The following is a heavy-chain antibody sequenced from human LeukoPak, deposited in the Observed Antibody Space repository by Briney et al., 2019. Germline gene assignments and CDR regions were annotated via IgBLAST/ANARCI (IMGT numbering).Heavy chain of an antibody. J-gene: IGHJ4*02. CDR2: IVVGSGNT. D-gene: IGHD3-3*01. CDR1: GFTFTSSA. V-gene: IGHV1-58*02. Sequence: SVKVSCKASGFTFTSSAMQRVRQARGQRLEWIGWIVVGSGNTIYAQKFQGRVTMTEDTSTDTAYMELSSLRSEDTAVYYCATVTTPSAKDFDYWGQGTLVTVSS. CDR3: ATVTTPSAKDFDY.